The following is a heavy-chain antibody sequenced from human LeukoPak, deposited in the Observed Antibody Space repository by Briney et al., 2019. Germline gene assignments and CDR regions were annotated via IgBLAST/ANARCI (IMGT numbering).Heavy chain of an antibody. CDR2: IYSGGST. V-gene: IGHV3-53*01. CDR3: VELGITMIGGV. Sequence: PGGSLRLSCAASGSTVSSNYMNWVRQAPGKGLEWVSVIYSGGSTYYADSVKGRFTISRDNAKNSLYLQMNSLRAEDTAVYYCVELGITMIGGVWGKGTTVTISS. D-gene: IGHD3-10*02. J-gene: IGHJ6*04. CDR1: GSTVSSNY.